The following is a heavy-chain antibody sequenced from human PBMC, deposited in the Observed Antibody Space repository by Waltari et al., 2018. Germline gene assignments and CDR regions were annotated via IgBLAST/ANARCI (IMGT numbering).Heavy chain of an antibody. Sequence: EVQLVESGGGLVQPGGSLRLSCAASGFTFSNYWIYWVRQAPGKGLMYVSRINNDGQITTYADSGRGRFTSSRDNAKNTVYLQLNSLRADDTAVYYCARGGANHAFDIWGRGTRVTVSP. CDR3: ARGGANHAFDI. CDR1: GFTFSNYW. CDR2: INNDGQIT. V-gene: IGHV3-74*01. D-gene: IGHD5-12*01. J-gene: IGHJ3*02.